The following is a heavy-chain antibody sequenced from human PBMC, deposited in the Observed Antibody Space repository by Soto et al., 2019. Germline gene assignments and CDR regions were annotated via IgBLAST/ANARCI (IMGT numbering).Heavy chain of an antibody. CDR3: ARGRFLDLYDP. D-gene: IGHD3-3*01. CDR1: GGTFSSYT. J-gene: IGHJ5*02. V-gene: IGHV1-69*13. CDR2: IIPIFGTA. Sequence: SVKVSCKASGGTFSSYTISWVRQAPGQGREWMGGIIPIFGTANYAQKFQGRVTITADESTSTAYMELSSLRSEDTAVYYCARGRFLDLYDPWGQGTLVTVSS.